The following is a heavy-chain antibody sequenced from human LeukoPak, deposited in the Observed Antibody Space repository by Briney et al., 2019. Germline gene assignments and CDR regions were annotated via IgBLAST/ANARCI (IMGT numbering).Heavy chain of an antibody. J-gene: IGHJ4*02. CDR1: GYTFTDYY. CDR2: INGNNGDT. D-gene: IGHD3-10*01. V-gene: IGHV1-2*02. Sequence: ASVKVSCKSSGYTFTDYYIRWVRQAPGQGLEWMAWINGNNGDTNYGQQFQARVTLTRDTSISTAYMELSRLTSDDTAVYYCVRDHGEAIRDLDYWGQGTLVTVSS. CDR3: VRDHGEAIRDLDY.